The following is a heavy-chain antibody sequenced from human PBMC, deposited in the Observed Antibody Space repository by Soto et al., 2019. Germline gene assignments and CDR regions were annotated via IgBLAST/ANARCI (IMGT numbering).Heavy chain of an antibody. J-gene: IGHJ5*02. CDR1: GYSINRGYY. Sequence: SETLSLTFAVSGYSINRGYYWGWLGQPPGKGLEWIGSIYYGGSTYYNPSLNTRDTLLIAMTTNHVSLILNSVTAVDTAVSYCAKVGPWVTYYYDSRPYTFENRFDPWGQRTLVTVSS. CDR3: AKVGPWVTYYYDSRPYTFENRFDP. CDR2: IYYGGST. V-gene: IGHV4-38-2*01. D-gene: IGHD3-22*01.